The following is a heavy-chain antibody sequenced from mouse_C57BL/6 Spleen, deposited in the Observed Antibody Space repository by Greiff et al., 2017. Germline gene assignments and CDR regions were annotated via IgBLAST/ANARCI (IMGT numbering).Heavy chain of an antibody. CDR1: GYTFTEYP. Sequence: QVQLQQSGAELVKPGASVKLSCKASGYTFTEYPIHWVKQRSGQGLEWIGWFYPGSGSIKYNEKFKDKATLTADKSSSTVYMELSRVTSEFSAVYFCAKHEAYCYSSSWYFDVWGTGTTVTVSS. J-gene: IGHJ1*03. V-gene: IGHV1-62-2*01. D-gene: IGHD1-1*01. CDR2: FYPGSGSI. CDR3: AKHEAYCYSSSWYFDV.